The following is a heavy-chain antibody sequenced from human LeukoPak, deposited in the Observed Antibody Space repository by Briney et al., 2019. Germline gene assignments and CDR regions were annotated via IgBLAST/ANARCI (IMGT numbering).Heavy chain of an antibody. D-gene: IGHD6-13*01. CDR3: ATQYGSSWRDYFDY. CDR1: GFTFSSYA. CDR2: FSGSGAGT. J-gene: IGHJ4*02. Sequence: GGSLRLSCAASGFTFSSYAMSWVRQAPGKGLEWVSAFSGSGAGTYSADSVKGRFTVSRDNSRNTLYLQMNNLRAEDTAVYYCATQYGSSWRDYFDYWGQGTLVTVSS. V-gene: IGHV3-23*01.